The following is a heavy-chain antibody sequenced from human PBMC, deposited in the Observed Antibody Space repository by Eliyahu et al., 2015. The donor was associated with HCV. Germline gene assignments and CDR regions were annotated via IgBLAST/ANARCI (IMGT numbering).Heavy chain of an antibody. D-gene: IGHD3-10*01. CDR3: ARIREGGPLWFGVIDY. CDR2: IFSNDEK. J-gene: IGHJ4*02. Sequence: QVTLKESGPVLVKPTETLTLTCTVSGFSLSNARMGVSWIRQPPGKALEWLAHIFSNDEKSYSTSLKSRLTISKDTSKSQVVLTMTNMDPVDTATYYCARIREGGPLWFGVIDYWGQGTLVTVSS. CDR1: GFSLSNARMG. V-gene: IGHV2-26*01.